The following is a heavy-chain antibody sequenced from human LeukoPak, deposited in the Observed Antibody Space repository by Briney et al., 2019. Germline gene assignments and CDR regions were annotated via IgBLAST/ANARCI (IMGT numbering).Heavy chain of an antibody. CDR2: ISSSGSTI. Sequence: PGGSLRLSCAASGFTFSSYEMNWVRQAPGKGLEWVSYISSSGSTIYYADSVKGRFTISRDNAKNSLYLQMNSLRAEDTAVYYCARVKHYDSSGYLFWGQGTLVTVSS. CDR1: GFTFSSYE. V-gene: IGHV3-48*03. D-gene: IGHD3-22*01. J-gene: IGHJ4*02. CDR3: ARVKHYDSSGYLF.